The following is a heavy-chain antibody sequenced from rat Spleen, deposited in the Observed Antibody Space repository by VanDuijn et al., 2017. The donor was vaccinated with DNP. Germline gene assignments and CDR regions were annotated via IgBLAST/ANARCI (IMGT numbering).Heavy chain of an antibody. V-gene: IGHV5-25*01. CDR1: GFTFSNYD. Sequence: EVQLVESGGGLVQPGRSLKLSCAASGFTFSNYDMVWVRQTPTKGLEWVTSISTTGGNTYYRGSVRGRFTVSRDNAKSTLYLQMDSLRSEDTATYSCARLILRVWGAMDAWGQGTSVTVSS. CDR3: ARLILRVWGAMDA. D-gene: IGHD1-7*01. CDR2: ISTTGGNT. J-gene: IGHJ4*01.